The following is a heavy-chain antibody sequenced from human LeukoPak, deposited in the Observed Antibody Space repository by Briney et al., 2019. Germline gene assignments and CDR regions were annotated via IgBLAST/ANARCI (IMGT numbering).Heavy chain of an antibody. D-gene: IGHD2-2*01. CDR3: ARVGCSSTSCYGDAFDI. CDR1: GGSISSSNW. V-gene: IGHV4-4*02. J-gene: IGHJ3*02. CDR2: IYHSGST. Sequence: LSGTLSLTCAVSGGSISSSNWWSWVRQPPGKGLEWIGEIYHSGSTNYNPSLKSRVTISVDKSKNQFSLKLSSVTAADTAVYYCARVGCSSTSCYGDAFDIWGQGTMVTVSS.